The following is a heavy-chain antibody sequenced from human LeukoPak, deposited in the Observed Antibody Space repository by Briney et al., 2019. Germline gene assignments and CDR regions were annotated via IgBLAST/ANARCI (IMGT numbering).Heavy chain of an antibody. CDR1: GGSFSSYY. CDR3: ASVVWP. D-gene: IGHD2-15*01. CDR2: INHSGST. Sequence: PSETLSLTCAVYGGSFSSYYWSWIRQPPGKGLEWIGEINHSGSTNYNPSLKSRVTISVDTSKNQFSLKLSSVTAADTAVYYCASVVWPWGQGTLVTVSS. V-gene: IGHV4-34*01. J-gene: IGHJ4*02.